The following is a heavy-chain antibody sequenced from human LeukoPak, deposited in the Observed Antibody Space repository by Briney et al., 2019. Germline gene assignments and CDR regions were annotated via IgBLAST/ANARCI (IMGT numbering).Heavy chain of an antibody. D-gene: IGHD2-21*02. J-gene: IGHJ1*01. CDR3: ARGEGNDCGGDCYGYFQH. CDR1: GGSFSGYY. V-gene: IGHV4-34*01. CDR2: INHSGST. Sequence: PSETLSLTCAVYGGSFSGYYWSWIRQPPGKGLEWIGEINHSGSTNYNPSLKSRVTISVDTSKNQFSLKLSSVTAADTAVYYCARGEGNDCGGDCYGYFQHWGQGTLVTVSS.